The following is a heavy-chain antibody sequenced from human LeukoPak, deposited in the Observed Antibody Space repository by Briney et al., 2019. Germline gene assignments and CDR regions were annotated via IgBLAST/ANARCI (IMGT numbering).Heavy chain of an antibody. Sequence: GGSLGLSCAASGFTFSSYSMNWVRQAPGKGLEWVSSISSSSSYIYYADSVKGRFTISRDNAKNSLYLQMNSLRAEDTAVYYCARGITTFGSSWGQGTLVTVSS. J-gene: IGHJ5*02. CDR2: ISSSSSYI. D-gene: IGHD3-3*01. CDR3: ARGITTFGSS. V-gene: IGHV3-21*01. CDR1: GFTFSSYS.